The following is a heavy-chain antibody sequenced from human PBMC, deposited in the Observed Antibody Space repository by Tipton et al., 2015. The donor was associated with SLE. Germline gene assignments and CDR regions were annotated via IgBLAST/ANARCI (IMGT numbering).Heavy chain of an antibody. D-gene: IGHD1-26*01. V-gene: IGHV3-23*01. CDR1: GFRFSSYA. CDR2: IRNKGDTT. Sequence: SLRLSCAASGFRFSSYAMSWVRQAPGKGLEWVSGIRNKGDTTIYSDSVKGRFTISRDNSKNTVYLQMNSLRAEDTAMYYCARDKTFGSYYYWGQGTLVTVSS. J-gene: IGHJ4*02. CDR3: ARDKTFGSYYY.